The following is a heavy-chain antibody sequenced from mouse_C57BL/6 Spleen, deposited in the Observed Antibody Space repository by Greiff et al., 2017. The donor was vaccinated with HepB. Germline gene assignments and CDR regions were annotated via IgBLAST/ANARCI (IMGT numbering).Heavy chain of an antibody. CDR1: GYTFTDYY. D-gene: IGHD1-1*02. CDR2: IYPGSGNT. CDR3: ARPHYGGYFDV. Sequence: VQLQQSGAELVRPGASVKLSCKASGYTFTDYYINWVKQRPGQGLEWIARIYPGSGNTYYNEKFKGKATLTAEKSSSTAYMQLSSLTSEDSAVYFCARPHYGGYFDVWGTGTTVTVSS. J-gene: IGHJ1*03. V-gene: IGHV1-76*01.